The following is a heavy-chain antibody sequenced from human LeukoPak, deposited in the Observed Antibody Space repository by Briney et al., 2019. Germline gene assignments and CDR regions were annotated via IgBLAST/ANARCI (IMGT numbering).Heavy chain of an antibody. Sequence: ASVKVSCKASGYTFAGYYIHWVRQAPGQGLEWMGWVSAFNGSTDYAPKLQGRVTMTTDTSTTTAYMELRSLTSDDTAVYYCARRGGGYSHSDFWGQGTLVTVSS. J-gene: IGHJ4*02. D-gene: IGHD1-26*01. V-gene: IGHV1-18*04. CDR1: GYTFAGYY. CDR2: VSAFNGST. CDR3: ARRGGGYSHSDF.